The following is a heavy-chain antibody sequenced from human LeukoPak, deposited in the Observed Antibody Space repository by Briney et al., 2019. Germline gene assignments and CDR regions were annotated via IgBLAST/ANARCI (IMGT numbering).Heavy chain of an antibody. Sequence: GGSLRLSCAASGFTFSSYAMSWVRQAPGKGLEWVSAISGSGGSTYYADSVKGRLTISRDNSKNTLYLQMNSLRAEDTAVYYCAKSTPTIFGVVIPINWFDPWGQGTLVTVSS. J-gene: IGHJ5*02. D-gene: IGHD3-3*01. CDR1: GFTFSSYA. V-gene: IGHV3-23*01. CDR2: ISGSGGST. CDR3: AKSTPTIFGVVIPINWFDP.